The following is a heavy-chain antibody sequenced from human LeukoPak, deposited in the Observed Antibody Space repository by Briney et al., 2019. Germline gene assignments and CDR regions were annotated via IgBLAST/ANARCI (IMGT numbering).Heavy chain of an antibody. CDR3: AREKDPLRYGSGSYCDY. V-gene: IGHV1-46*03. D-gene: IGHD3-10*01. Sequence: GASVKVSCKASGYTFTSYYMHWVRQAPGQGLEWMGIINPSGGSTSYAQKFQGRVTMTRDTSTSTVYMELSSLRSEDTAVYYCAREKDPLRYGSGSYCDYWGQGTLVTVSS. CDR2: INPSGGST. CDR1: GYTFTSYY. J-gene: IGHJ4*02.